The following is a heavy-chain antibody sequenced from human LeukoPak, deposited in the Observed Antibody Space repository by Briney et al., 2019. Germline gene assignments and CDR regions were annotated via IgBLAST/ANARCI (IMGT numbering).Heavy chain of an antibody. CDR2: IYYSGST. D-gene: IGHD3-22*01. J-gene: IGHJ4*02. Sequence: SETLSLTCTVSGGSISSDYWSWIRQPPGKGLEWIGYIYYSGSTNYNPSLESRVTISVDTSKNQFSLKLSSVTAADTAVYYCARGNYYDSRWYFDYWGQGTLVTVSS. V-gene: IGHV4-59*08. CDR1: GGSISSDY. CDR3: ARGNYYDSRWYFDY.